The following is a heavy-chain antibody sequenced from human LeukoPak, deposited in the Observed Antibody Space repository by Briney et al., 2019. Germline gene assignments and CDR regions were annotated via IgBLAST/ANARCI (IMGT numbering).Heavy chain of an antibody. CDR2: IDPNGSDT. CDR1: GYTFTNYW. J-gene: IGHJ6*02. CDR3: AKHGGILLSGPDV. Sequence: GESLKISCKGSGYTFTNYWIGWVRQMSGKGLEWMGIIDPNGSDTKYSPSFQGQVTISVDKSINTAYLQWSTLKASDTAIYYCAKHGGILLSGPDVWGQGTAVIVSS. V-gene: IGHV5-51*01. D-gene: IGHD2-15*01.